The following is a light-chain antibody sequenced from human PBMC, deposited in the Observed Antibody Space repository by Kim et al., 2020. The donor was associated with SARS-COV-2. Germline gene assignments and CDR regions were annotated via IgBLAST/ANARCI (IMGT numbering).Light chain of an antibody. CDR2: WAS. J-gene: IGKJ4*01. Sequence: DIVMTQSPDSLAVSLGERATINCKSSQSVLYSSNNKTYLAWYQQKPPQPPRLLIYWASTREFGVPDRFSGSGSGTDFTLTISSLQAEDVAVYYCQQYYSSPLTFGGGTKVDIK. CDR3: QQYYSSPLT. V-gene: IGKV4-1*01. CDR1: QSVLYSSNNKTY.